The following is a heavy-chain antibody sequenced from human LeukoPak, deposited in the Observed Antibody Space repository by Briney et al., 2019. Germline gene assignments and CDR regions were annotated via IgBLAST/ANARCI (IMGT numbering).Heavy chain of an antibody. V-gene: IGHV4-39*01. Sequence: SETLSLTCTVSGGSISSSSYYWGWIRQPPGKGLEWIGSIYYSGSTYYNPSLKSRVTISVDTSKNQFSLKLSSVTAADTAVYYCARRAHEMGDFWSGYYTSGDAFDIWGQGTMVTVSS. CDR1: GGSISSSSYY. CDR2: IYYSGST. J-gene: IGHJ3*02. D-gene: IGHD3-3*01. CDR3: ARRAHEMGDFWSGYYTSGDAFDI.